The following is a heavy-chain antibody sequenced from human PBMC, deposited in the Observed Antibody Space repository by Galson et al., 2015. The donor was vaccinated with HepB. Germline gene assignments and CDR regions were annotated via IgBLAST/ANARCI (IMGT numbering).Heavy chain of an antibody. CDR2: ISSSGSTI. J-gene: IGHJ6*02. D-gene: IGHD2-2*01. CDR1: GFTFSDYY. CDR3: ARARDIVVVPAAHYGMDV. V-gene: IGHV3-11*01. Sequence: SLRLSCAASGFTFSDYYMSWIRQAPGKGLEWVSYISSSGSTIYYADSVKGRFTISRDNAKNSLYLQMNSLRAEDTAVYYCARARDIVVVPAAHYGMDVWGQGTTVTVSS.